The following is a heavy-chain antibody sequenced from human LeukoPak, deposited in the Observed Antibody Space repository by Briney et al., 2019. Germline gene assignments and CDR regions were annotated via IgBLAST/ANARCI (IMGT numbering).Heavy chain of an antibody. V-gene: IGHV3-74*01. J-gene: IGHJ4*02. CDR1: GNYW. Sequence: GGSLRLSRAASGNYWMHWVRRAPGKGLVWVSHINSDGSWTSYADSVKGRFTISKDNAKNTVYLQMNSLRAEDTAVYYCVSFYETYWGRGTLVTVSS. CDR2: INSDGSWT. D-gene: IGHD2/OR15-2a*01. CDR3: VSFYETY.